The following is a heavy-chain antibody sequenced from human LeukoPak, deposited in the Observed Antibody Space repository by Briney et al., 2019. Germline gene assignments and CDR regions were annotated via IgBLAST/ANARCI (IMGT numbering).Heavy chain of an antibody. Sequence: GGSLRLSCAASGFTFSSYGMHWVRKAPGKGLEWVAVISYDGSNKYYADSVKGRFTISKDNSKNKLYLQMNSLRAEDTAVYYCAKASLLWFGELGDYWGQGTLVTVSS. CDR3: AKASLLWFGELGDY. V-gene: IGHV3-30*18. D-gene: IGHD3-10*01. CDR1: GFTFSSYG. J-gene: IGHJ4*02. CDR2: ISYDGSNK.